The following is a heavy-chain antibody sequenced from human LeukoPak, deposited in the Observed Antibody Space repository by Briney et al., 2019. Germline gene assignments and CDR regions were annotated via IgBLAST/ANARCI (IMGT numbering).Heavy chain of an antibody. Sequence: GGSLRLSCAASGFTFDDYGMSWVRQAPGKGLEWVSGINWNGGSTGYADSVKGRFTISRDNAKNSLYLQMNSLRAEDTAVYYCARDVDTAMGSDWGQGTLVTVSS. CDR2: INWNGGST. V-gene: IGHV3-20*04. J-gene: IGHJ4*02. D-gene: IGHD5-18*01. CDR3: ARDVDTAMGSD. CDR1: GFTFDDYG.